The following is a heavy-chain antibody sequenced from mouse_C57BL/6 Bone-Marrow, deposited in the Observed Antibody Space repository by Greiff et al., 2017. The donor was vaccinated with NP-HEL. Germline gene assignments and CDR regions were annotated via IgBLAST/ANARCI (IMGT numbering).Heavy chain of an antibody. D-gene: IGHD1-1*01. CDR3: ARSYDEAWFAY. J-gene: IGHJ3*01. CDR2: INPYNGGT. CDR1: GYTFTDYY. V-gene: IGHV1-19*01. Sequence: EVQLQQSGPVLVKPGASVKMSCKASGYTFTDYYMNWVKQSHGKSLEWIGVINPYNGGTSYNQKFKGKATLTVDKSSSTAYMELNSLTSEDSAVYYCARSYDEAWFAYWGQGTLVTVSA.